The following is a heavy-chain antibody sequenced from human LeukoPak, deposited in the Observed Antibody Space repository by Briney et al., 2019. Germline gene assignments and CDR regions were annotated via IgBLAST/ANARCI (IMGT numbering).Heavy chain of an antibody. Sequence: GGSLRLSCAASGFIFSDYGMHWVRQAPGKGLEWVAFIRYDGSNKYYADSMKGRFTISRDNSKNTLYLQMNSLRAEDTAVYYCAKDRSMTTSTFEYWGQGTLVTVSS. CDR3: AKDRSMTTSTFEY. CDR1: GFIFSDYG. J-gene: IGHJ4*02. V-gene: IGHV3-30*02. CDR2: IRYDGSNK. D-gene: IGHD2/OR15-2a*01.